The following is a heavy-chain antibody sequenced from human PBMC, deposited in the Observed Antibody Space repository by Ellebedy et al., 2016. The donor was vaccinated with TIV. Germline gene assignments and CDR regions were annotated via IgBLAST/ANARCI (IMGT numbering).Heavy chain of an antibody. D-gene: IGHD4-17*01. CDR2: VSGRGDNI. CDR3: TKDRYGENVAGYFGP. Sequence: GGSLRLXXAASGFTFRSYAMSWVRQAPGKGLEWVSGVSGRGDNIYYADSVKGRVTISRDNSKNTLYLHMNTLSADDTAVYYCTKDRYGENVAGYFGPWGQGTLVTVSS. V-gene: IGHV3-23*01. CDR1: GFTFRSYA. J-gene: IGHJ5*02.